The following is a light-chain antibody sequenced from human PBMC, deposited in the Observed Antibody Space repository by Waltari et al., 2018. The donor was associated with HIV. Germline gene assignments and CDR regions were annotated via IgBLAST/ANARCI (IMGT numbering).Light chain of an antibody. CDR1: QSVLYSSNNKNY. J-gene: IGKJ1*01. V-gene: IGKV4-1*01. Sequence: DIVMNQSPDSLAVSLGERATINYKSSQSVLYSSNNKNYLAWYQQKPGQPPKLLIYWASTRESGVPDRFSGRGSGTDFTLTISSLQAEDVAVYYCQQYYSTPRTFGKGTKVEIK. CDR3: QQYYSTPRT. CDR2: WAS.